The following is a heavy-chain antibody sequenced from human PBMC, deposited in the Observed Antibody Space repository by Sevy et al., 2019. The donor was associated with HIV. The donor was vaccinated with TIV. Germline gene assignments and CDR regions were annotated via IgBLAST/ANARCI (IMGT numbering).Heavy chain of an antibody. D-gene: IGHD3-10*01. Sequence: ASVKVSCQASGYTFSGYYINWVRQAPGQGLEWMGWINPDNGVTNYAQDFQGRVTLTRDTSISSAYMEISRLGSDDTATYYCARFVGWFGAFDSWGQGTLVTVSS. CDR3: ARFVGWFGAFDS. CDR2: INPDNGVT. V-gene: IGHV1-2*02. CDR1: GYTFSGYY. J-gene: IGHJ4*02.